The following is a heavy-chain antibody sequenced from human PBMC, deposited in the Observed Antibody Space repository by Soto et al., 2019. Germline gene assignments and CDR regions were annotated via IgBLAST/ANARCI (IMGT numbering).Heavy chain of an antibody. CDR1: GYTFTSYG. J-gene: IGHJ4*02. CDR3: ARAAQGVVLHY. CDR2: ISAYNGNT. V-gene: IGHV1-18*01. D-gene: IGHD2-15*01. Sequence: QVQLVQSGAEVKKPGASVKVSCKASGYTFTSYGISWVRQAPGQGLEWMGWISAYNGNTNYAQKLQGRVTMTRDTPTSTAYMELRSLSSDDTAVSYCARAAQGVVLHYWGQGTLVTVSS.